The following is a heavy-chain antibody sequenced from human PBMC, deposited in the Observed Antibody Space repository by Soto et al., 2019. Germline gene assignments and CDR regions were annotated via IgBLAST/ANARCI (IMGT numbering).Heavy chain of an antibody. D-gene: IGHD4-4*01. CDR1: GDSCSSGGYS. V-gene: IGHV4-31*11. J-gene: IGHJ4*02. CDR2: IYYTGPT. CDR3: ARDPGRVYSPFYFDS. Sequence: TLSLTCAVSGDSCSSGGYSWNWIRHHPGKGLEWIGYIYYTGPTFYNPSLKSRVSISVDPSKKQFSLKLSSVTAADTAVYYCARDPGRVYSPFYFDSWGQGVLVTVSS.